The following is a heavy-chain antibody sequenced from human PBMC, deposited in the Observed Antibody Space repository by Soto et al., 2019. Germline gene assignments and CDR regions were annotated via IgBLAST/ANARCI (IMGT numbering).Heavy chain of an antibody. V-gene: IGHV3-7*01. CDR1: GFTFSSYA. Sequence: PGGSLRLSCAASGFTFSSYAMSWVRQAPGKGLEWVANINQDGSEKHYVGSVKGRFTISRDNAKNSLYLQMNSLRAEDTAVYYCAGGSSSWYYYYYYMDVWGKGTTVTVSS. D-gene: IGHD6-13*01. J-gene: IGHJ6*03. CDR2: INQDGSEK. CDR3: AGGSSSWYYYYYYMDV.